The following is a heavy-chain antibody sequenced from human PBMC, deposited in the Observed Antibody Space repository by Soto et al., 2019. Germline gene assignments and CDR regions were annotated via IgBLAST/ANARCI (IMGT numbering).Heavy chain of an antibody. D-gene: IGHD3-9*01. CDR3: AIGYYDILTGYCSFDY. CDR1: GYTFTSYG. Sequence: ASVKVSCKASGYTFTSYGISWVRQAPGQGLEWMGWISAYNGNTNYAQKLQGRVTVTTDTSTSTAYMELRSLRSDDTAVYYCAIGYYDILTGYCSFDYWGQGTLVTVSS. V-gene: IGHV1-18*01. CDR2: ISAYNGNT. J-gene: IGHJ4*02.